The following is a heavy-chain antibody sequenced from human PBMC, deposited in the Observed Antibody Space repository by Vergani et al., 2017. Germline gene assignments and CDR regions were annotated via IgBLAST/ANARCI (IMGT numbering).Heavy chain of an antibody. CDR2: INPSGGST. CDR3: ATGPVRDHYMDV. CDR1: GYTLTELS. V-gene: IGHV1-46*03. D-gene: IGHD3-10*01. J-gene: IGHJ6*03. Sequence: QVQLVQSGAEVKKPGASVKVSCKVSGYTLTELSMHWVRQAPGKGLEWMGIINPSGGSTSYAQKFQGRVTMTRDTSTSTVYMELSSLRSEDTAVYYCATGPVRDHYMDVWGKGTTVTVSS.